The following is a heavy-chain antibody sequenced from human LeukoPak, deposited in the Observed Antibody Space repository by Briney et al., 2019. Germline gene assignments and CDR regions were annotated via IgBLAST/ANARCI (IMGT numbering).Heavy chain of an antibody. CDR3: ARVPCSGGSCPGPFDY. CDR1: GGSVSSGSYY. V-gene: IGHV4-61*01. Sequence: SETLSLTCTVSGGSVSSGSYYWSWIRQPPGKGLEWIGYIYYSESTNYNPSLKSRVTISVDTSKNQFSLKLSSVTAADTAVYYCARVPCSGGSCPGPFDYWGQGTLVTVSS. D-gene: IGHD2-15*01. J-gene: IGHJ4*02. CDR2: IYYSEST.